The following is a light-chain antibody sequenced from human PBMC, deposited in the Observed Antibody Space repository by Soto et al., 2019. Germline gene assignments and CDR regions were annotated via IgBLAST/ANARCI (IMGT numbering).Light chain of an antibody. Sequence: DIVMTQSPLSRPVTPGEPASISCRSSQSLLHSNGYNYLDWYLQKPGQSPQLLIYLGSNRASGVPDRFSGSGSGTDVTLKISRVEAEDVGVYYCMQALQTSYTFGQGTKLEIK. V-gene: IGKV2-28*01. J-gene: IGKJ2*01. CDR2: LGS. CDR1: QSLLHSNGYNY. CDR3: MQALQTSYT.